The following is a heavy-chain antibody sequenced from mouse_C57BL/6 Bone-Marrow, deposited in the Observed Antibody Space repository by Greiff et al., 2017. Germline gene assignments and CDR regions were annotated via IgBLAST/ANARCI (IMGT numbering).Heavy chain of an antibody. D-gene: IGHD1-1*01. CDR3: AREGAYYYGSDY. V-gene: IGHV1-81*01. J-gene: IGHJ2*01. CDR2: IYPRSGNT. CDR1: GYTFTSYG. Sequence: QVQLQQSGAELARPGASVKLSCKASGYTFTSYGISWVKQRTGQGLEWIGEIYPRSGNTYYNEKLKGKATLTADKSSSTAYMELRSLTSEDSAVYFCAREGAYYYGSDYWGQGTTLTVSS.